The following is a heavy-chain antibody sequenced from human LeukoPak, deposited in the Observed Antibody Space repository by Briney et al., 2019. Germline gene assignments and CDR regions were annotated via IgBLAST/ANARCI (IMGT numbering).Heavy chain of an antibody. D-gene: IGHD6-13*01. CDR3: ARLGRGYSSSRGFGY. CDR1: GGSISSSSYY. CDR2: IYYSGST. Sequence: KASETLSLTCTVSGGSISSSSYYWGWIRQPPGKGLEWIGSIYYSGSTYYNPSLKSRVTISVDTSKNQFSLKLSSVTAADTAVYYCARLGRGYSSSRGFGYWGQGTLVTVSS. J-gene: IGHJ4*02. V-gene: IGHV4-39*01.